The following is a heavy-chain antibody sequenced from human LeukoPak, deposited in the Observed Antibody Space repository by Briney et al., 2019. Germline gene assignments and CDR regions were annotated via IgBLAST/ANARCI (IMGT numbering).Heavy chain of an antibody. J-gene: IGHJ4*02. D-gene: IGHD3-9*01. CDR3: AKEYTGYAYFDY. CDR1: GFTFSTNA. Sequence: PGGSLRLSCAASGFTFSTNAMSWVRQAPGKGLEWVSVIHSGGTTYYADSVKGRFTISRDSSKNTLFLQMNSLRADDTAVYYCAKEYTGYAYFDYWGQGTLVTVSS. V-gene: IGHV3-53*01. CDR2: IHSGGTT.